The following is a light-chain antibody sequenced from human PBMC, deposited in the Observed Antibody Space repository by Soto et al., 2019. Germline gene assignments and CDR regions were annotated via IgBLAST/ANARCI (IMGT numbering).Light chain of an antibody. J-gene: IGKJ1*01. CDR3: QQYNDNWT. CDR2: KAS. Sequence: DIQMTQSPSTLSASVGDRVTITCRASQSISSWLAWYQQKPGKAPRLLIYKASNLESGVPSRFSGSGSGTEFTLTIISLQPDDSATYYCQQYNDNWTFGQGTK. CDR1: QSISSW. V-gene: IGKV1-5*03.